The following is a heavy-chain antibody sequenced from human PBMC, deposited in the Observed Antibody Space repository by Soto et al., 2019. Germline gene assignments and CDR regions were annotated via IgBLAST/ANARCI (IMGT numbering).Heavy chain of an antibody. Sequence: SETLSLTSTVSGASISSSSYYLGWIRQPPGKGLEWIGSIYYSGSTYYNPSLKSRVTISVDTSKNQFSLKLSSVTAADTAVYYCARHNSGENCSGGSCYRDYYYYGMDVWGQGTTVTVSS. CDR2: IYYSGST. D-gene: IGHD2-15*01. V-gene: IGHV4-39*01. J-gene: IGHJ6*02. CDR1: GASISSSSYY. CDR3: ARHNSGENCSGGSCYRDYYYYGMDV.